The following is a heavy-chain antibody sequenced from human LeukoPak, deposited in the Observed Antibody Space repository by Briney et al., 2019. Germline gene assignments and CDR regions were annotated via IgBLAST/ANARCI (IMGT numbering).Heavy chain of an antibody. CDR1: GGSFSGYY. D-gene: IGHD5-18*01. J-gene: IGHJ4*02. Sequence: SETLSLTCAVYGGSFSGYYWSWIRQPPGKGLEWIGEINHSGSTNYNPSLKSRVTISVDTSKNQFSLKLSSVTAADTAVYYCATRGYSYGSYYWGQGTLVTVSS. V-gene: IGHV4-34*01. CDR3: ATRGYSYGSYY. CDR2: INHSGST.